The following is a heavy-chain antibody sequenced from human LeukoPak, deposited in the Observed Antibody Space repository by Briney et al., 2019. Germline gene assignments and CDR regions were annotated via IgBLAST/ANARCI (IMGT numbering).Heavy chain of an antibody. CDR2: IIGSGGST. CDR1: GFTFSSYA. D-gene: IGHD2-15*01. J-gene: IGHJ6*03. Sequence: GGSLRLSCAASGFTFSSYAMSWVRQAPGEGLEGGSAIIGSGGSTYYADSVKGRFTISRDNSKNTLYLQMNSLRAEDTAIYYCAKNGDRGAYCSGGTCYPYYYYYMDVWGKGTTVTISS. CDR3: AKNGDRGAYCSGGTCYPYYYYYMDV. V-gene: IGHV3-23*01.